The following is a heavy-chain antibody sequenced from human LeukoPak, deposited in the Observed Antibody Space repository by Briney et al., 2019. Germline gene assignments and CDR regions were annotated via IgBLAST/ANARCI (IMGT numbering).Heavy chain of an antibody. V-gene: IGHV3-30*19. CDR1: GFTFSSYG. D-gene: IGHD1-26*01. J-gene: IGHJ5*02. CDR2: ISYDGSNK. Sequence: GGSLRLSCAASGFTFSSYGMHWVRQAPGKGLEWVAVISYDGSNKYYADSVKGRFTISRDNSKNTLYLQMNSLRAEDTAVYYCARGLPLGATKGNWFDPWGQGTLVTVSS. CDR3: ARGLPLGATKGNWFDP.